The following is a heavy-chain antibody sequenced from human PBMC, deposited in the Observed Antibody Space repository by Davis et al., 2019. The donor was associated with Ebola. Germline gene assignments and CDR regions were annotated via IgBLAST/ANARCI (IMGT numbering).Heavy chain of an antibody. CDR3: TRDTRSSGWYGDFDS. D-gene: IGHD6-19*01. CDR1: GFTFSTYV. Sequence: PGGSLRLSCAASGFTFSTYVMTWVRQAPGKGLEWVSAISSSGDSTYYADPVKGRFTISRDHAKSSLYLQMNSLRDEDTAVYYCTRDTRSSGWYGDFDSWGQGTLVTVSS. CDR2: ISSSGDST. V-gene: IGHV3-23*01. J-gene: IGHJ4*02.